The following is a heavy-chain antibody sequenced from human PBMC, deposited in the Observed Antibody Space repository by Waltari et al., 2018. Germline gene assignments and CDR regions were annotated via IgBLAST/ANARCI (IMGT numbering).Heavy chain of an antibody. Sequence: EVQLVESGGGLVQPGGSLRLSCAASGFTFSSYEMNWVRQAPGKGLEWVSSISSSSSYIYYADSVKGRFTISRDNAKNSLYLQMNSLRAEDTAVYYCARRGIAVADFDYWGQGTLVTVSS. CDR3: ARRGIAVADFDY. J-gene: IGHJ4*02. D-gene: IGHD6-19*01. V-gene: IGHV3-48*03. CDR1: GFTFSSYE. CDR2: ISSSSSYI.